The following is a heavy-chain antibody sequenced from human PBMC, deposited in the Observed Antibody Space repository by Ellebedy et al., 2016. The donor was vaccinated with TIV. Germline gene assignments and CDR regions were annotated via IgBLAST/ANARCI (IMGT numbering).Heavy chain of an antibody. CDR3: ASRMTPDY. D-gene: IGHD2-15*01. CDR2: IDGNAIMT. J-gene: IGHJ4*02. CDR1: GFSFRSYA. V-gene: IGHV3-23*01. Sequence: GESLKISCVVSGFSFRSYAMSWVRQAAGKGLEWVSGIDGNAIMTYYTDSVKGRFTISRDNSKNTLYLQKNSLRAEDTAVYYCASRMTPDYWGQGALVTVSS.